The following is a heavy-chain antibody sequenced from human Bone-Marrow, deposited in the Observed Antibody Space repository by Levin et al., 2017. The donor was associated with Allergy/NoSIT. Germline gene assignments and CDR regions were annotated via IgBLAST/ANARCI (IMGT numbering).Heavy chain of an antibody. CDR1: GFTFDDYV. J-gene: IGHJ6*02. D-gene: IGHD4-11*01. V-gene: IGHV3-9*01. CDR2: ISWNSGTI. CDR3: AKDTTPSYSDLLYGMDV. Sequence: SLKISCAASGFTFDDYVMHWVRQAPGKGLEWVSGISWNSGTIGYADSVKGRFTISRDNAKNSLYLQMNSLRPEDTALYYCAKDTTPSYSDLLYGMDVWGQGTTITVSS.